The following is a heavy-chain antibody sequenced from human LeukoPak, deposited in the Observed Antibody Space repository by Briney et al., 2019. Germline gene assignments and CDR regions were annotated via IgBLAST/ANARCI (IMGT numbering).Heavy chain of an antibody. CDR1: GFTFSSYW. J-gene: IGHJ4*02. CDR2: INSDGSST. V-gene: IGHV3-74*01. Sequence: HTGGSLRLSCAASGFTFSSYWMHWVRQAPGKRLVWVSRINSDGSSTSYADSVKGRFTISRDNARSTLYLQMNSLRAEDTAVYYCAPTTSRPIDYWGQGTLVTVSS. CDR3: APTTSRPIDY. D-gene: IGHD1-1*01.